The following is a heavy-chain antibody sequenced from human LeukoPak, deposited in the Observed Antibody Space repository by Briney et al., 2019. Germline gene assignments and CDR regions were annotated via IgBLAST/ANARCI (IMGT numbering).Heavy chain of an antibody. CDR2: INPSGGST. D-gene: IGHD6-19*01. CDR1: GYTFTYYY. V-gene: IGHV1-46*01. Sequence: ASVKVSCKASGYTFTYYYIYWVRQAPGQGLAWMGLINPSGGSTRYAQNFQGRVTMTRDTSTSTVSMELSSLRSEDTAMYYCARGPYSSGWYGLDYWGQGTLVTVSS. CDR3: ARGPYSSGWYGLDY. J-gene: IGHJ4*02.